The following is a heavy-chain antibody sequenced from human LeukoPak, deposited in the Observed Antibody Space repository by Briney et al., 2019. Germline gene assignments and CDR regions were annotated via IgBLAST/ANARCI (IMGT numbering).Heavy chain of an antibody. CDR3: ARDGQTFRSGSYSDPFDY. D-gene: IGHD1-26*01. Sequence: NGDTNYAQKLQGRVTMTTDTSTSTAYMELRSLRSDDTALYYCARDGQTFRSGSYSDPFDYWGEGTLVTVSS. J-gene: IGHJ4*02. CDR2: NGDT. V-gene: IGHV1-18*01.